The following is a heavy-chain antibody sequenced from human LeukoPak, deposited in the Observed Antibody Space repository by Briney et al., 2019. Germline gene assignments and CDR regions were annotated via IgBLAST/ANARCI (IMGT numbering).Heavy chain of an antibody. D-gene: IGHD3-22*01. V-gene: IGHV3-48*03. CDR2: ISSSGSTI. CDR3: AGGHSSGYYPIDY. CDR1: GFTFSSYE. J-gene: IGHJ4*02. Sequence: GGSLRLSCAASGFTFSSYEMNWVRLAPGKGLEWVSYISSSGSTIYYADSVKGRFTISRDNAKNSLYLQMNSLRAEDTAVYYCAGGHSSGYYPIDYWGQGTLVTVSS.